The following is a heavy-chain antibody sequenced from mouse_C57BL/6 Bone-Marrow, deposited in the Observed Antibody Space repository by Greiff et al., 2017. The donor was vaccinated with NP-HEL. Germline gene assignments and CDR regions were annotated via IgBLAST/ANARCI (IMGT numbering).Heavy chain of an antibody. CDR2: IYPGDGDT. CDR3: ARSHYYGSRGDWFAY. J-gene: IGHJ3*01. V-gene: IGHV1-82*01. D-gene: IGHD1-1*01. Sequence: VQLQQSGPELVKPGASVKISCKASGYAFSSSWMNWVKQRPGKGLEWIGRIYPGDGDTNYNGKFKGKATLTADKSSSTAYMQLSSLTSEDSAVYFCARSHYYGSRGDWFAYWGQGTLVTVSA. CDR1: GYAFSSSW.